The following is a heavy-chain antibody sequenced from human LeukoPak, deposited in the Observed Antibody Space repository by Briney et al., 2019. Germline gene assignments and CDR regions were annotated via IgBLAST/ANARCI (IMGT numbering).Heavy chain of an antibody. CDR3: ARHWTYYDFWSGQDGRKNWFDP. CDR2: ISAYNGNT. V-gene: IGHV1-18*01. J-gene: IGHJ5*02. D-gene: IGHD3-3*01. CDR1: GYTFTSYG. Sequence: ASVKVSCKASGYTFTSYGISWVRQAPGQGLEWMGWISAYNGNTNYAQKLQGRVTMTTDTSTSTAYMELRSLRSDDTAVYYCARHWTYYDFWSGQDGRKNWFDPWGQGTLVTVS.